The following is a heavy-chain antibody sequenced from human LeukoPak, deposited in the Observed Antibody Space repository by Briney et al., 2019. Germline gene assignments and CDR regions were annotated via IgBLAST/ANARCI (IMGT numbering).Heavy chain of an antibody. J-gene: IGHJ4*02. CDR3: ARDRTKYCRSTSCPLDY. V-gene: IGHV1-18*01. D-gene: IGHD2-2*01. Sequence: ASVKVSCKASGYTFSSYGISWVRQAPGQGLEWMGWISAYNGNTNYAQKLQGRDTMTTDTSTSTAYMELRSLRSDDTAVYYCARDRTKYCRSTSCPLDYWGQGTLVTVSS. CDR1: GYTFSSYG. CDR2: ISAYNGNT.